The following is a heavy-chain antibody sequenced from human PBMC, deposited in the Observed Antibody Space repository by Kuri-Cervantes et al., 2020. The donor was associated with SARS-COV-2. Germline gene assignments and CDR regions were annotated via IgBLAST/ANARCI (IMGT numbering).Heavy chain of an antibody. D-gene: IGHD4-11*01. Sequence: GESLKISCEASGFTFSDYYMSWIRQAPGKGLEWIAYISSSGSYSQSADSVEGRFTVSRDNAKNSLYLQMNSLRVEGTALYYCARDLARMTTSSWWGLDTWGQGTLVTVSS. V-gene: IGHV3-11*06. CDR1: GFTFSDYY. CDR3: ARDLARMTTSSWWGLDT. CDR2: ISSSGSYS. J-gene: IGHJ5*02.